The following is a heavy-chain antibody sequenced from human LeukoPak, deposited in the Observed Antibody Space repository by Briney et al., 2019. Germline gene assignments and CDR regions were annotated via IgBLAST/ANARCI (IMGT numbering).Heavy chain of an antibody. J-gene: IGHJ6*04. Sequence: GGSLRLSCAASGFTFSSYWMSWVRQAPGKGLEWVANIKQDGSEKYYVDSVKGRFTISRDNAKNSLYLQVNSLRAEDTAVYYCAELGITMIGGVWGKGTTVTISS. V-gene: IGHV3-7*01. CDR2: IKQDGSEK. D-gene: IGHD3-10*02. CDR1: GFTFSSYW. CDR3: AELGITMIGGV.